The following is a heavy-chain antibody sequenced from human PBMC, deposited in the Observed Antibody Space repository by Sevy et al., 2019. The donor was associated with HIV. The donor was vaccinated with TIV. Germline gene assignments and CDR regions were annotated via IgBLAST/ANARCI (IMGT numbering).Heavy chain of an antibody. V-gene: IGHV1-24*01. CDR1: GYTLTELS. CDR2: FDPEDGET. J-gene: IGHJ6*02. CDR3: ATLTYYYDSSGYPAPITYYYYGMDV. Sequence: ASVKVSCKVSGYTLTELSMHWVRQAPGKGLEWMGGFDPEDGETIYAQKFQGRVTMTEDTSTDTAYMDLSSLRSEDTAVYYCATLTYYYDSSGYPAPITYYYYGMDVWGQGTTVTVSS. D-gene: IGHD3-22*01.